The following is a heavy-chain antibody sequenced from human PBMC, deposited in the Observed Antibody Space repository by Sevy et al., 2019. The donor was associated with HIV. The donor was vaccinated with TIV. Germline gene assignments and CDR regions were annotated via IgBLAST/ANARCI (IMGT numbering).Heavy chain of an antibody. CDR3: ARSLRGNIVGVTGLFDY. CDR2: IYYSGST. CDR1: GGSISSSSYY. V-gene: IGHV4-39*01. Sequence: SETLSLTCTVSGGSISSSSYYWGWIRQPPGKGLEWIGSIYYSGSTYYNPSLKSRVTISVDTSKNQFSLKLSSVTAADTAVYYCARSLRGNIVGVTGLFDYWGQGTLVTVSS. J-gene: IGHJ4*02. D-gene: IGHD2-21*02.